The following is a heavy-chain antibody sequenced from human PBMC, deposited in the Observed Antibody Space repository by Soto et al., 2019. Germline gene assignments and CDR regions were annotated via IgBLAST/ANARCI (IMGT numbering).Heavy chain of an antibody. CDR2: IYYSGST. V-gene: IGHV4-31*03. J-gene: IGHJ3*02. CDR3: ARRSPDYYDSSSWYRGAFDI. CDR1: GGSISSGGYY. Sequence: SETLSLTCTVSGGSISSGGYYWSWIRQHPGKGLEWIGYIYYSGSTYYNPSLKSRVTISVDTSKNQFSLKLSSVTAADTAVYYCARRSPDYYDSSSWYRGAFDIWGQGTMVTVSS. D-gene: IGHD6-13*01.